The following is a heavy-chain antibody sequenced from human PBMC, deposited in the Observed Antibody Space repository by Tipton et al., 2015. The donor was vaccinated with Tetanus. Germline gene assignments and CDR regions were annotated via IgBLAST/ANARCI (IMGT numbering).Heavy chain of an antibody. V-gene: IGHV4-59*12. Sequence: TLSLTCTVSSGSIRSYYWSWIRQPPGTGLEWIGYVYSSGSTNYNPSLKRRVTISVDTSKNQFSLKLSSVTAADTAVYYCARVRRGATTDLDYWGQGTLVTVSS. CDR3: ARVRRGATTDLDY. CDR1: SGSIRSYY. D-gene: IGHD5-12*01. CDR2: VYSSGST. J-gene: IGHJ4*02.